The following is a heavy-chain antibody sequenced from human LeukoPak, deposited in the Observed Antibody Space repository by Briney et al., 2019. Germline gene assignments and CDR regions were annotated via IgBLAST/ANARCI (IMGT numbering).Heavy chain of an antibody. CDR1: GYTFTTYT. CDR3: ARDGYRRSYWYYGMDV. J-gene: IGHJ6*02. CDR2: INVGNGNT. Sequence: GASVKVSCKASGYTFTTYTIHWVRQAPGQGLEWMAWINVGNGNTKYSQKFQGRVSLTRDTSASTAYMELSTLRSEDTALYYCARDGYRRSYWYYGMDVWGLGTTVIVSS. V-gene: IGHV1-3*01. D-gene: IGHD5-18*01.